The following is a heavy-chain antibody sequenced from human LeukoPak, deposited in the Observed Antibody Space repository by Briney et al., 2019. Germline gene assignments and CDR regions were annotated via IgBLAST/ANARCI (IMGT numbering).Heavy chain of an antibody. CDR1: GFTFSSYA. CDR2: ISYDGSNK. D-gene: IGHD6-13*01. J-gene: IGHJ3*02. V-gene: IGHV3-30*18. Sequence: GGSLRLSCAASGFTFSSYAMSWVRQAPGKGLEWVAVISYDGSNKYYADSVKGRFTISRDNSKNTLYLQMNSLRAEDTAVYYCAKAPYSSSRYLGAFDIWGQGTMVTVSS. CDR3: AKAPYSSSRYLGAFDI.